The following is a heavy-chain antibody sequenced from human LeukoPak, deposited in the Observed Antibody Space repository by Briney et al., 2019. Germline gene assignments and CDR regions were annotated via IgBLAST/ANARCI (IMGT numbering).Heavy chain of an antibody. D-gene: IGHD6-19*01. CDR1: GFTFSSYG. V-gene: IGHV3-30*03. J-gene: IGHJ4*02. CDR3: ARGGSGWYFDY. Sequence: GGSLRLSCATSGFTFSSYGMHWVRQAPGKGLEWVAVISYDGNNKYYADSLKGRFTISRDNSKNTLYLQMNSLRAEDTAVYYCARGGSGWYFDYWGQGTLVTVSS. CDR2: ISYDGNNK.